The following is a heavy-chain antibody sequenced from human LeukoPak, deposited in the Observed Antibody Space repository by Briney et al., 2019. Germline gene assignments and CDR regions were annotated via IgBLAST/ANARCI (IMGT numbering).Heavy chain of an antibody. CDR1: GFTVSSNY. CDR2: IYSSGST. J-gene: IGHJ4*02. D-gene: IGHD2-2*01. CDR3: AKDNAYDS. V-gene: IGHV3-53*01. Sequence: PGGSLRLSCAASGFTVSSNYMSWVRQAPGKGLEWVSVIYSSGSTYYADSVKGRFTISRDNSKNTLYLQMNSLRVEDTAVYYCAKDNAYDSWGQGTLVTVSS.